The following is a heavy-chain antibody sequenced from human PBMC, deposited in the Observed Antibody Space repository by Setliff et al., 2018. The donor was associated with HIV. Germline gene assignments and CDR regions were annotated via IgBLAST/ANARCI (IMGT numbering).Heavy chain of an antibody. J-gene: IGHJ4*02. CDR1: GGSFSGYY. CDR2: INHSGST. Sequence: SETLSLTCAVYGGSFSGYYWSWIRQPPGKGLEWIGEINHSGSTNFNPSLKSRVTISVDTSKNQFSLKLSSVTAADTAVYYCARAGYLLHYFDSWGQGTLVTVSS. D-gene: IGHD1-26*01. V-gene: IGHV4-34*01. CDR3: ARAGYLLHYFDS.